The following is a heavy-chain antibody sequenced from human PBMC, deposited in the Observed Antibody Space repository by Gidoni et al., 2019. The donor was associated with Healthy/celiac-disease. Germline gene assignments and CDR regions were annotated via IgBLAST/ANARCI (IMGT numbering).Heavy chain of an antibody. CDR1: VGTFSRYA. V-gene: IGHV1-69*12. D-gene: IGHD5-12*01. Sequence: QVKPVQSGAEVKKPGSSVKVSCKAAVGTFSRYAISWVRQAPGRGLEWRGGIIPSFGTANYAQKFQGRVTITADESTSTAYMGLSSLRSEDTAVYYCARGGDSGYESPWFDPWGQGTLVTVSS. CDR2: IIPSFGTA. J-gene: IGHJ5*02. CDR3: ARGGDSGYESPWFDP.